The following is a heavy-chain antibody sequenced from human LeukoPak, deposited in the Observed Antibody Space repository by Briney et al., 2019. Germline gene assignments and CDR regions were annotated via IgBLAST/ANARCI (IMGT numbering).Heavy chain of an antibody. CDR2: INHSGST. D-gene: IGHD3-9*01. J-gene: IGHJ4*02. V-gene: IGHV4-34*01. CDR3: ARRRLRYFDWLSDHFDY. CDR1: GGSFSGYY. Sequence: PSETLPLTCAVYGGSFSGYYWSWIRQPPGKGLEWIGEINHSGSTNYNPSLKSRVTISVDTSKNQFSLKLSSVTAADTAVYYCARRRLRYFDWLSDHFDYWGQGTLVTVSS.